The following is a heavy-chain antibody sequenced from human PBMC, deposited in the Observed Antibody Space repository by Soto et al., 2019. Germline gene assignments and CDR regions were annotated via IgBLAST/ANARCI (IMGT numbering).Heavy chain of an antibody. CDR2: ISGSGGST. CDR1: GFTFSNYA. V-gene: IGHV3-23*01. CDR3: AKKIGVIPTAGGGNWYFDL. Sequence: PGGSLRLSCAASGFTFSNYAMSWVRQAPGKGLEWVSAISGSGGSTYYADSVKGRFTISRDNSKNTLYLQMNSLRAEDTAVYYWAKKIGVIPTAGGGNWYFDLWGRGTLVTSPQ. D-gene: IGHD2-2*01. J-gene: IGHJ2*01.